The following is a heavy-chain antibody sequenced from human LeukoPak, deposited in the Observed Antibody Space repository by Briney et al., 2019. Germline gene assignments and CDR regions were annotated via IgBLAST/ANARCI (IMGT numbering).Heavy chain of an antibody. CDR1: GGSISSYY. Sequence: SETLSLTCTVSGGSISSYYWSWIRQPPGKGLEWIGSIYHSGSTYYNPSLKSRVTISVDTSKNQFSLKLSSVTAADTAVYYCARGARDSSGYYYVGYWGQGTLVTVSS. CDR2: IYHSGST. CDR3: ARGARDSSGYYYVGY. V-gene: IGHV4-59*08. D-gene: IGHD3-22*01. J-gene: IGHJ4*02.